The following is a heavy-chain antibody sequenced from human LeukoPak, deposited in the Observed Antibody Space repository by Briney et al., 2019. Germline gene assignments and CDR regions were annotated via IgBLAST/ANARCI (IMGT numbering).Heavy chain of an antibody. CDR1: GFSFRSHW. J-gene: IGHJ3*02. Sequence: SGGSLRLSCVGSGFSFRSHWVNWVRQSPGKGLEWVANIKPDGSGKYYVDSARGRFTVSRDNAKNSAFLQMNSLRAEDTAIYYCATISAQTFDIWGQGTLVSVSS. V-gene: IGHV3-7*01. CDR3: ATISAQTFDI. CDR2: IKPDGSGK. D-gene: IGHD5-24*01.